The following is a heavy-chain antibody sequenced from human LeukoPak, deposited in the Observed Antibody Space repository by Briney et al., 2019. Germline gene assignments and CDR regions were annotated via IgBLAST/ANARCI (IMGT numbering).Heavy chain of an antibody. J-gene: IGHJ4*02. V-gene: IGHV4-59*01. CDR2: IYYSGST. CDR3: ARGLRGYSYGY. Sequence: SETLSLTCTVSGGSISSYYWSWTRQPPGKGLEWIGYIYYSGSTNYNPSLTSRVTISVDTYKNQFSLKLSSVTAADTAVYYCARGLRGYSYGYWGQGTLVTVSS. CDR1: GGSISSYY. D-gene: IGHD5-18*01.